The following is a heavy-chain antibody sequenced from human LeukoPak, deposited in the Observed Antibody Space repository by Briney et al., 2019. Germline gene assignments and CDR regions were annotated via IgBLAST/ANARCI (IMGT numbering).Heavy chain of an antibody. CDR1: GFTFSSYA. V-gene: IGHV3-23*01. CDR2: ISGSGGST. Sequence: GGSLRLSCAASGFTFSSYAMSWVRQAPGKGLEWVSAISGSGGSTYYAGSVKGRFTISRDNSKNTLYLQMNSLRAEATAVYYCAKDPLFGGGTWVEYYFDYWGQGTLVTVSS. CDR3: AKDPLFGGGTWVEYYFDY. J-gene: IGHJ4*02. D-gene: IGHD1-1*01.